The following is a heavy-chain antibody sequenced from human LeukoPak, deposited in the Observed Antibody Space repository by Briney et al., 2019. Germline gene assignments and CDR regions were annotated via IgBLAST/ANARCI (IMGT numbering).Heavy chain of an antibody. CDR3: ARVGKLWIEDYFDY. V-gene: IGHV4-59*01. CDR2: IYYSGST. CDR1: GGSISSYY. J-gene: IGHJ4*02. D-gene: IGHD3-10*01. Sequence: SETLSLTCTVSGGSISSYYWSWIRQPPGKGLEWIGYIYYSGSTNYNPSLKSRVTISVDTSKNQFSLKLSSVTAADTAVYYCARVGKLWIEDYFDYWGQGTLVTVSS.